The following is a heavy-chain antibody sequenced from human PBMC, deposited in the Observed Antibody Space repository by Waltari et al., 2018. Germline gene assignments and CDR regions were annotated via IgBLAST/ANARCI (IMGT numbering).Heavy chain of an antibody. CDR2: ISGSGGST. Sequence: EVQLVESGGGLVQPGGSLRLSCAASGFTFSSYAMTWVRQAPGKGLGWVSAISGSGGSTYYADSVKGRFTISRDNSKNTLYLQMNSLRAEDTAVYYCAKIPPVLYALGYCSSTSCYTGDYWGQGTLVTVSS. CDR3: AKIPPVLYALGYCSSTSCYTGDY. V-gene: IGHV3-23*04. CDR1: GFTFSSYA. J-gene: IGHJ4*02. D-gene: IGHD2-2*02.